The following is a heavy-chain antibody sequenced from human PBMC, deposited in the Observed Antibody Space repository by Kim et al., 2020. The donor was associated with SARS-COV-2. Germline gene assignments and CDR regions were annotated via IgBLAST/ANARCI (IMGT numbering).Heavy chain of an antibody. Sequence: SETLSLTCTVSGGSISSSSYYWGWIRQPPGKGLEWIGSIYYSGSTYYNPSLKSRVTISVDTSKNQFSLKLSSVTAADTAVYYCARHVRYNWNDRGFNWFDPWGQGTLVTVSS. CDR3: ARHVRYNWNDRGFNWFDP. J-gene: IGHJ5*02. CDR2: IYYSGST. V-gene: IGHV4-39*01. CDR1: GGSISSSSYY. D-gene: IGHD1-20*01.